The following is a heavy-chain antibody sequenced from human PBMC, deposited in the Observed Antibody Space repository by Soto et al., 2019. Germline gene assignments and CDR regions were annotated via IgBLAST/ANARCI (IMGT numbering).Heavy chain of an antibody. CDR3: GRQTVSGYYGYYFDY. Sequence: QLQLQESGPRLVKPSETLSLTCTVSGGSISSSSYYWGWIRQPPGKGLEWIGSIYYSGSTYYNPSLKRRLPIALDTSKNQISLELGSVTAADTAVYYCGRQTVSGYYGYYFDYWGQGNLVTVSS. J-gene: IGHJ4*02. CDR1: GGSISSSSYY. V-gene: IGHV4-39*01. CDR2: IYYSGST. D-gene: IGHD3-22*01.